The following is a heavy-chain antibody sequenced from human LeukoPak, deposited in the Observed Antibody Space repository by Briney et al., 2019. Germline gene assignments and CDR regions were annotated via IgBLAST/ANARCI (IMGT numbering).Heavy chain of an antibody. D-gene: IGHD3-22*01. CDR2: IRHDGSKK. V-gene: IGHV3-30*02. CDR1: GFTFSNHG. J-gene: IGHJ4*02. CDR3: AKAYYDPSGYSYYFDY. Sequence: GGSLRLSCAASGFTFSNHGMHWVRQAPGKGLEWVAFIRHDGSKKYSADSVKGRFTISRDNSKNTLFLLMNSLRAEDTAVYYCAKAYYDPSGYSYYFDYWGQGILVTVSS.